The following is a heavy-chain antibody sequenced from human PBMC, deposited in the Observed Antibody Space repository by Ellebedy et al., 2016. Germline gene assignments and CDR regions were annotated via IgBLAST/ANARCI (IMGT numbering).Heavy chain of an antibody. D-gene: IGHD3-9*01. CDR3: AKEFYDLLTGFES. Sequence: GESLKISXVVSGFTFSNSAVHWVRQAPGKGLEWVAGISYDESNKQYADSVKGRFTISRDNSKNTVYLQMNSLRADDTAIYYCAKEFYDLLTGFESWGQGTLVTVS. CDR1: GFTFSNSA. CDR2: ISYDESNK. V-gene: IGHV3-30-3*01. J-gene: IGHJ4*02.